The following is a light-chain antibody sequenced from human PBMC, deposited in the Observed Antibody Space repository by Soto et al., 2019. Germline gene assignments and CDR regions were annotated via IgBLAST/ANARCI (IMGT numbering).Light chain of an antibody. CDR1: QSLVYSDGNTY. J-gene: IGKJ2*01. V-gene: IGKV2D-30*01. CDR2: KVS. CDR3: MQGTHWPPDT. Sequence: DVVMTQSPLSLPVTLGQPASISCRSSQSLVYSDGNTYLNWFQQRPGQSPRRLIYKVSNCDSGVPDRFSGSGSGTDFTLKISRVEAEDVGVYYCMQGTHWPPDTFGQGTKLEIK.